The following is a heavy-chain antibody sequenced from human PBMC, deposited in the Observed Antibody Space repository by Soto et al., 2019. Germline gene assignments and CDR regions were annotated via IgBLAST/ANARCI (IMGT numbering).Heavy chain of an antibody. CDR1: GFTFSSYA. J-gene: IGHJ4*02. Sequence: QVQLVESGGGVVQPGRSLRLSCAASGFTFSSYAMHWVRQAPGKGLEWVAVISYDGSNKYYADSVKGRSTISRDNSKNTLYLQMNSLRAEDTAVYYCARDPMGRYYGSGSYYFDYWGQGTLVTVSS. V-gene: IGHV3-30-3*01. D-gene: IGHD3-10*01. CDR2: ISYDGSNK. CDR3: ARDPMGRYYGSGSYYFDY.